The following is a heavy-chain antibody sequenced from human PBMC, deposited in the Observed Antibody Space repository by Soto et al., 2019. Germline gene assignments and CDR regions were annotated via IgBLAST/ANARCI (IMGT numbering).Heavy chain of an antibody. CDR1: GYTFINYD. CDR2: MNPNGGNA. J-gene: IGHJ5*02. CDR3: ARGHSRICGRAQDNWFDP. Sequence: QVQLVQSGAEVKKPGASVKVSCKASGYTFINYDINWVRQATGQGLEWMGWMNPNGGNAVYAQKFQGRVTMTTDTSISTAYMELSSLRSEDTAVYYCARGHSRICGRAQDNWFDPWGQGTLVTVSS. V-gene: IGHV1-8*01. D-gene: IGHD2-15*01.